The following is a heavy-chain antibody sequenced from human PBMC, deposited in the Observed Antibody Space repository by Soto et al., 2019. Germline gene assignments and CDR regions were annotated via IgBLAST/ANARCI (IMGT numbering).Heavy chain of an antibody. V-gene: IGHV1-3*01. D-gene: IGHD3-22*01. Sequence: ASVKVTCKASGYTYTSYAMHWVRQAPGQRLEWMGWINAGNGNTKYSQKFQGRVTITRDTSASTAYMELSSLRSEDTAVYYCARARGYSSGYNWFDPWGQGTLVTSPQ. CDR2: INAGNGNT. CDR3: ARARGYSSGYNWFDP. J-gene: IGHJ5*02. CDR1: GYTYTSYA.